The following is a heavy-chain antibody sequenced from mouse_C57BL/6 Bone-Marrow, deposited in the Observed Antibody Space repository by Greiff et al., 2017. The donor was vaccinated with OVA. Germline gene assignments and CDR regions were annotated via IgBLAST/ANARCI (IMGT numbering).Heavy chain of an antibody. J-gene: IGHJ1*03. CDR1: GFTFSDYG. CDR2: ISNLAYSI. D-gene: IGHD2-3*01. V-gene: IGHV5-15*01. Sequence: EVKLMESGGGLVQPGGSLKLSCAASGFTFSDYGMAWVRQAPRKGPEWVAFISNLAYSIYYADTVTGRFTISRENAKNTLYLEMSSLRSEDTAMYYCARDGYYWYFDVWGTGTTVTVSS. CDR3: ARDGYYWYFDV.